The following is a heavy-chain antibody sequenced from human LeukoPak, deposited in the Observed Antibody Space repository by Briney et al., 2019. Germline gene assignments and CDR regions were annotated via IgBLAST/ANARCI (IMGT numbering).Heavy chain of an antibody. D-gene: IGHD3-10*01. V-gene: IGHV4-61*05. J-gene: IGHJ5*02. CDR3: ARGGVLLWFGEPLNWFDP. Sequence: SETLSLTCTVSGGSISSSSYYWGWIRQPPGKGLEWIGYIYYSGSTYYNPSLKSRVTISVDTSKNQFSLKLSSVTAADTAVYYCARGGVLLWFGEPLNWFDPWGQGTLVTVSS. CDR1: GGSISSSSYY. CDR2: IYYSGST.